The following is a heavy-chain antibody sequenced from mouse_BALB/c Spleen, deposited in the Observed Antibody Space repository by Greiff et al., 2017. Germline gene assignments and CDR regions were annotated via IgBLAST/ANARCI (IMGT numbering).Heavy chain of an antibody. CDR2: IYPGDGDT. Sequence: VQLQESGAELVRPGSSVKISCKASGYAFSSYWMNWVKQRPGQGLEWIGQIYPGDGDTNYNGKFKGKATLTADKSSSTAYMQRSSLTSEDTAVYFCAREGTTVVEYFDCWGQGTTLTVSS. V-gene: IGHV1-80*01. CDR3: AREGTTVVEYFDC. J-gene: IGHJ2*01. D-gene: IGHD1-1*01. CDR1: GYAFSSYW.